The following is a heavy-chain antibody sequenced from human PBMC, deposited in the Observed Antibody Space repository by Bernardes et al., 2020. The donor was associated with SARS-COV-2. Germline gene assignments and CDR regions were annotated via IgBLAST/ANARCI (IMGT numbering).Heavy chain of an antibody. J-gene: IGHJ2*01. CDR3: ARDMSHFEVANRNWFFDL. D-gene: IGHD3-3*01. V-gene: IGHV3-21*01. CDR2: ISRSSSYI. CDR1: GFTLSTST. Sequence: GGSLRLSCVDSGFTLSTSTMNWVRQAPGKGLEWVSSISRSSSYIYYADSVKGRFTISRDNAKNSLYLQMNSLRAEDTAVYFCARDMSHFEVANRNWFFDLWGRGTLVTVSS.